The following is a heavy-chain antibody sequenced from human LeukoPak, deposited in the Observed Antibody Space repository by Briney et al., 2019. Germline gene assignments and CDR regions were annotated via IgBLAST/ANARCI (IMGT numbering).Heavy chain of an antibody. CDR1: GFTFSNAW. Sequence: PGGSLRLSCAASGFTFSNAWMSWVRQAPGKGLEWVSVTSGCGGSTYYADSVKGRFTMSRDNSKNTLNLQMNSLRAEDTAVYYCAKGGVRGDPRYYYYGMDVWGQGTTVTVSS. D-gene: IGHD3-10*01. V-gene: IGHV3-23*01. CDR3: AKGGVRGDPRYYYYGMDV. CDR2: TSGCGGST. J-gene: IGHJ6*02.